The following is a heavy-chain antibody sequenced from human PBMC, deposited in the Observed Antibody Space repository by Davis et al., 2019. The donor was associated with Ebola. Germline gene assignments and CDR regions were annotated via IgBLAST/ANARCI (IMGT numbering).Heavy chain of an antibody. D-gene: IGHD3-3*01. CDR3: AKDKNYDFWSGYPHDAFDI. Sequence: GSLKISCAASGFTFSSYAMSWVRQAPGKGLEWVSAISGSGGSTYYADSVKGRFTISRDNSKNTLYLQMNSLRAEDTAIYYCAKDKNYDFWSGYPHDAFDIWGRGTMVTVAS. CDR1: GFTFSSYA. V-gene: IGHV3-23*01. CDR2: ISGSGGST. J-gene: IGHJ3*02.